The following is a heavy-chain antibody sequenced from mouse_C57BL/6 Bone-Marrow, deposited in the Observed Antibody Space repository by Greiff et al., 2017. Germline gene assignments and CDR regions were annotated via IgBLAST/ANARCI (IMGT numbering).Heavy chain of an antibody. CDR1: GYTFTSYW. CDR3: ARGTYYYGSSWYFDV. J-gene: IGHJ1*03. CDR2: IHPNSGST. D-gene: IGHD1-1*01. V-gene: IGHV1-64*01. Sequence: VQLQQPGAELVKPGASVKLSCKASGYTFTSYWMHWVKQRPGQGLEWIGMIHPNSGSTNYNEKFKSKATLTVDKSSSTAYMQLSSLTSEDSAVYYGARGTYYYGSSWYFDVWGTGTTVTVSS.